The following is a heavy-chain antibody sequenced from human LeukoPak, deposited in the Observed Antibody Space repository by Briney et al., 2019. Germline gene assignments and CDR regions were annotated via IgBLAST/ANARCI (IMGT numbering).Heavy chain of an antibody. CDR1: GYTFTTYY. CDR3: ARDRSHLGYCSGGSCYDPTDRVHFDC. J-gene: IGHJ4*02. V-gene: IGHV1-2*02. CDR2: INPNSGGT. D-gene: IGHD2-15*01. Sequence: ASVKVSCKTSGYTFTTYYMHWVRQAPGQGLEWMGWINPNSGGTDYAQKFQGRVTMTRDPSISTAYMELSRLRSDDTAVYYCARDRSHLGYCSGGSCYDPTDRVHFDCWGQGTLVTVSS.